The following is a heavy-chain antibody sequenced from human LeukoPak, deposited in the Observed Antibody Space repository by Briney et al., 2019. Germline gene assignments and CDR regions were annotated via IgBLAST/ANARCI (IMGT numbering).Heavy chain of an antibody. CDR1: GASISSYY. CDR2: IYYSGST. D-gene: IGHD3-10*01. J-gene: IGHJ4*02. V-gene: IGHV4-59*01. CDR3: ARGHYYYGSGSDY. Sequence: SETLSLTCTVSGASISSYYWSWIRQPPGKGLEWIGYIYYSGSTNYNPSLKSRVTISLDTSKNQLSLKLSSVTAADTAVYYCARGHYYYGSGSDYWGQGTLVTVSS.